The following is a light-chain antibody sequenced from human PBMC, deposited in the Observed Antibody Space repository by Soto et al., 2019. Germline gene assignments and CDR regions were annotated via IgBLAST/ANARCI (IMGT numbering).Light chain of an antibody. CDR2: YDS. V-gene: IGLV3-21*04. Sequence: SYELTQPPSVSVAPEKTATITCGGNNIGNKRVHWYRQKPGQAPVLLISYDSDRQSGIPERFSGSNSENTATLTISRVEAGDEADYYCQVWDIMTDNYVFGSGTKVTVL. CDR3: QVWDIMTDNYV. CDR1: NIGNKR. J-gene: IGLJ1*01.